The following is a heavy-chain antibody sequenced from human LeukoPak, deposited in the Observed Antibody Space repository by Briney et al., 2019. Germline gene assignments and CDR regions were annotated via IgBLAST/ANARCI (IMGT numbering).Heavy chain of an antibody. CDR3: ARLQHYDILTGNGFDP. V-gene: IGHV4-39*07. D-gene: IGHD3-9*01. CDR2: IYSSGTT. Sequence: SETLSLTCTVSGGSISISTYYWGWVRQPPGKGLEWIGSIYSSGTTYYNPSLKSRVTISVDTSKKQFSLKLSSVTAADTAVYYCARLQHYDILTGNGFDPWGQGTLVTVSS. CDR1: GGSISISTYY. J-gene: IGHJ5*02.